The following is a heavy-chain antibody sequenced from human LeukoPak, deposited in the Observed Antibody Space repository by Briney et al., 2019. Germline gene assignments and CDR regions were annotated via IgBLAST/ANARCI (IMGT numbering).Heavy chain of an antibody. J-gene: IGHJ4*02. CDR1: GYTFTSYD. CDR3: ATAIDTAMVRGGFDY. D-gene: IGHD5-18*01. CDR2: MNPNSGNT. V-gene: IGHV1-8*03. Sequence: GASVKVSCKASGYTFTSYDINWVRQATGQGLEWMGWMNPNSGNTGYAQKFKGRVTITRNTSISTAYMELSSLRSEDTAVYYCATAIDTAMVRGGFDYWGQGTLVTVSP.